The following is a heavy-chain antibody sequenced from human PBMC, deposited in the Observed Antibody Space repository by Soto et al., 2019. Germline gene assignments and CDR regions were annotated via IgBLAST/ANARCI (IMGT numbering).Heavy chain of an antibody. D-gene: IGHD3-10*01. CDR2: IYYSGST. CDR3: ARRGVGFGELLFFPFDY. J-gene: IGHJ4*02. CDR1: GGSISSSSYY. V-gene: IGHV4-39*01. Sequence: QLQLQESGPGLVKPSETLSLTCTVSGGSISSSSYYWGWIRQPPGKGLEWIGSIYYSGSTYYNPSLKSRVTISVDTSKNQFSLKLSSVTAADTAVYYCARRGVGFGELLFFPFDYWGQGTLVTVSS.